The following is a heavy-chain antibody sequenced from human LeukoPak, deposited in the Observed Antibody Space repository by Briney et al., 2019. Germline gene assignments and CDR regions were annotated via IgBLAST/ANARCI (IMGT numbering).Heavy chain of an antibody. J-gene: IGHJ4*02. V-gene: IGHV1-2*02. CDR2: INPNSGGT. CDR3: ASAKRIQLWAPPFDY. Sequence: ASVKVSCKASGYIFTGYYINWVRQAPGQGLQWMGWINPNSGGTKYARNFQGRVTMTRDTSISTTYMELSRLRSDDTAVYYCASAKRIQLWAPPFDYWGQGTLVTVSS. CDR1: GYIFTGYY. D-gene: IGHD5-18*01.